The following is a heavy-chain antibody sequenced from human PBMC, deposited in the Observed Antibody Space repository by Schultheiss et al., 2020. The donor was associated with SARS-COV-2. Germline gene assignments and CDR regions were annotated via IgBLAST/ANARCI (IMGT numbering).Heavy chain of an antibody. CDR2: ISSSSSYI. CDR3: ARNAARLITRAQFDY. Sequence: GESLKISCAASGFTLSHYWMSWVRQAPGKGLEWVSSISSSSSYIYYADSVKGRFTISRDNSYNTVYLQINSLRAEDTAVYYCARNAARLITRAQFDYWGQGTLVTVSS. D-gene: IGHD6-6*01. CDR1: GFTLSHYW. V-gene: IGHV3-21*01. J-gene: IGHJ4*02.